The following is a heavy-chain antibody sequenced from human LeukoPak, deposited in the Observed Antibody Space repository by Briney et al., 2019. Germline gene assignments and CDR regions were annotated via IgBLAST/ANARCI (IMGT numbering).Heavy chain of an antibody. J-gene: IGHJ5*02. Sequence: SETLSLTCTVSGGSISSYYWSWIRQPAGKGLEWIGRIYTSGSTNYNPSLKSRVTMSVDTSKNQFSLKLSSVTAADTAVYYCARAPTDMTLRRTNWFDPWGQGTLVTVSS. D-gene: IGHD4-17*01. V-gene: IGHV4-4*07. CDR3: ARAPTDMTLRRTNWFDP. CDR1: GGSISSYY. CDR2: IYTSGST.